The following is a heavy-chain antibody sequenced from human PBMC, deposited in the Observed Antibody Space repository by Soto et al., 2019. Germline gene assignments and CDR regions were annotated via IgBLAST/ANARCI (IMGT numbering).Heavy chain of an antibody. Sequence: SETLSLTCAVSGGSISSGGYSWSWIRQPPGKGLEWIGYIYHSGSTYYNPSLKSRVTISVDRSKNQFSLKLSSVTAADTAVYYCARSGIVVVPAAKRRPFDYWGQGTLVTVSS. J-gene: IGHJ4*02. CDR1: GGSISSGGYS. CDR3: ARSGIVVVPAAKRRPFDY. V-gene: IGHV4-30-2*01. D-gene: IGHD2-2*01. CDR2: IYHSGST.